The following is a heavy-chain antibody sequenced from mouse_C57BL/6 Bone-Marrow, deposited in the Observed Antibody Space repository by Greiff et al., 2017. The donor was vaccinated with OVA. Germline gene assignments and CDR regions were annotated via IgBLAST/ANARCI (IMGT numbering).Heavy chain of an antibody. CDR1: GYTFTSYG. J-gene: IGHJ3*01. V-gene: IGHV1-81*01. D-gene: IGHD1-1*01. CDR2: IYPRSGNT. CDR3: ARKGIYYYGSSHAWFAY. Sequence: QVQLQQSGAELARPGASVKLSCKASGYTFTSYGISWVKQRTGQGLEWIGEIYPRSGNTYYNEKFKGKATLTADKSSSTAYMELRSLTSEDSAVYFCARKGIYYYGSSHAWFAYGGQGTLVTVSA.